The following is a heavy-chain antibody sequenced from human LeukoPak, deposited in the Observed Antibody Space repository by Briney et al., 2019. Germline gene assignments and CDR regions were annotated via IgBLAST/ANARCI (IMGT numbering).Heavy chain of an antibody. V-gene: IGHV4-59*08. CDR3: AGQWELRGWFDP. CDR2: IYYSGST. CDR1: GGAISSYY. D-gene: IGHD1-26*01. Sequence: SETLSVTRTVSGGAISSYYWSWIRQPPGKGLEWIGYIYYSGSTNYNPSLKSRVTISVDTSKNQFSLKLSSVTAADTAVYDCAGQWELRGWFDPWGQGTLVTVSS. J-gene: IGHJ5*02.